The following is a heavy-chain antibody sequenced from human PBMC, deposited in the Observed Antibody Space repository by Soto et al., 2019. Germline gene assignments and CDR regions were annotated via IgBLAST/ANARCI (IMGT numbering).Heavy chain of an antibody. J-gene: IGHJ4*02. CDR1: GYSFTSYW. Sequence: GESLKISCKGSGYSFTSYWIGWVRQMPGKGLEWMGIIYPGDSDTRYSPSFQGQVTISADKSISTAYLQWSSLKASDTAMYYCASLPRGTYYDYIWGSYYWGQGTLVTVSS. D-gene: IGHD3-16*01. CDR3: ASLPRGTYYDYIWGSYY. CDR2: IYPGDSDT. V-gene: IGHV5-51*01.